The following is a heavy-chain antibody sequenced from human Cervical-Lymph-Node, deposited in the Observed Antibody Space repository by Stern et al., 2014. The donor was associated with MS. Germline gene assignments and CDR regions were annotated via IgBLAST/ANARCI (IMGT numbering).Heavy chain of an antibody. CDR1: GFTFDDYA. CDR3: AKDLLRVWFGALSGMDV. CDR2: ITWNSGSI. Sequence: EVQLVESGGGLVQPGRSLRLSCAASGFTFDDYAMHWVRQAPGKGLEWVSGITWNSGSIGYEDSVKGRFTIYRDNAKNSLYLQMNSLRAEDTALYYCAKDLLRVWFGALSGMDVWGQGTAVTVSS. J-gene: IGHJ6*02. V-gene: IGHV3-9*01. D-gene: IGHD3-10*01.